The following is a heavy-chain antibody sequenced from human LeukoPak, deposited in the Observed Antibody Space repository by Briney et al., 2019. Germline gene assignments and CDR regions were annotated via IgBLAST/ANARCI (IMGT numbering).Heavy chain of an antibody. D-gene: IGHD7-27*01. Sequence: ASVKVSCKASGYKFTDYYMHWVRQAPGQGLEWMGWINPNSGVTNYARKFQGRVTMTSDTAINTSYMDLRRLTSDDTAVYYCARDPGANYYDNWGQGTLVTVSS. V-gene: IGHV1-2*02. CDR3: ARDPGANYYDN. J-gene: IGHJ4*02. CDR1: GYKFTDYY. CDR2: INPNSGVT.